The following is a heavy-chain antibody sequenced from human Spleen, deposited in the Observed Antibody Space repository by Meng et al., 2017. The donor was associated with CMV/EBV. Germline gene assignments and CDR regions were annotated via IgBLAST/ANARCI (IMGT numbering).Heavy chain of an antibody. CDR3: ARLGSYTYYYYGMDV. CDR2: IYSGGSAT. Sequence: GGSLRLSCAASGFAFSTDAMTWVRQAPGKGREWVSVIYSGGSATYHADSVKGRFNISRDNSKNMVYLHMNSLRADDTARYYCARLGSYTYYYYGMDVWGQGTTVTVSS. CDR1: GFAFSTDA. V-gene: IGHV3-23*03. D-gene: IGHD1-26*01. J-gene: IGHJ6*02.